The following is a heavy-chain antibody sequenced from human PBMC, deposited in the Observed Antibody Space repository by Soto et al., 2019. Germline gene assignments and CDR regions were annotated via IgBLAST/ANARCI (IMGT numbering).Heavy chain of an antibody. CDR1: GGSISNHY. CDR2: IYYNGHT. Sequence: QVQLQESGPGLVKPSETLSLTCTVSGGSISNHYWSWIRQPPGKGLEWIGYIYYNGHTNYNPSLKSRVTMSVDTSKTQFSLKLSSVTAADTVVYYCARSNWYSEYWGQGTLVTVSS. V-gene: IGHV4-59*11. D-gene: IGHD7-27*01. J-gene: IGHJ4*02. CDR3: ARSNWYSEY.